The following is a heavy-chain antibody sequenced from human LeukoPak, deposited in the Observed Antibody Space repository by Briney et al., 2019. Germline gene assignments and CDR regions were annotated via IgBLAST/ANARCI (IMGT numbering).Heavy chain of an antibody. Sequence: ASVKVSCKASGYTFTGYYIHWVRQAPGQGLEWMGWINPDSGGTKYAQKFQGRVTMTRDTSINIAYMELSRLRSDDTAVYYCARVQIAVVTFLLGYWGQGTLVTVSS. CDR1: GYTFTGYY. CDR2: INPDSGGT. J-gene: IGHJ4*02. CDR3: ARVQIAVVTFLLGY. D-gene: IGHD4-23*01. V-gene: IGHV1-2*02.